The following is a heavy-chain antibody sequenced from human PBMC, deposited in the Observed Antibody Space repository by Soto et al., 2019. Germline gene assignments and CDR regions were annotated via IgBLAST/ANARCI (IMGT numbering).Heavy chain of an antibody. CDR2: ISGSGDRT. Sequence: EVQLLESGGGLVQPGGSLRLSCAASGITISNYPMSWVRQAPGKGLDWVSGISGSGDRTYYAASAKGRFTISKDLSRNSLSLQLDRLGVEDTAVYFCVKDDGGYPSTAPHWGQGTLVTVSS. CDR3: VKDDGGYPSTAPH. J-gene: IGHJ4*02. V-gene: IGHV3-23*01. CDR1: GITISNYP. D-gene: IGHD3-22*01.